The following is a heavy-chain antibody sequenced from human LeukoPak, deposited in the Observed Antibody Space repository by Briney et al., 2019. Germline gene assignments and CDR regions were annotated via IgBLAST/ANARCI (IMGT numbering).Heavy chain of an antibody. D-gene: IGHD5-12*01. CDR3: ARGHSGYDLGFVD. CDR2: IYHSGST. V-gene: IGHV4-30-2*01. Sequence: SQTLSLTCTVSGGSISSGGYYWSWIRQPPGKGLEWIGYIYHSGSTYYNPSLKSRVTISVDRSKNQFSLKLSSVTAADTAVYYCARGHSGYDLGFVDWGQGTLVTVSS. CDR1: GGSISSGGYY. J-gene: IGHJ4*02.